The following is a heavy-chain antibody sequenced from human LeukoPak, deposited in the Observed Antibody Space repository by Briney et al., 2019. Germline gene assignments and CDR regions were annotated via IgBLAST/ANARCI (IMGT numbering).Heavy chain of an antibody. J-gene: IGHJ4*02. V-gene: IGHV3-23*01. D-gene: IGHD3-3*01. CDR1: GFTFSSYA. CDR2: ISGSGGST. Sequence: PGGSLRLSCAASGFTFSSYAMSWVRQAPGKGLEWVSAISGSGGSTYYADSVKGRFTISRDNSKNTLYLQMNSLRAEDTAVYYCARGDHYDFWSGYYRDDMYYFDYWGQGTLVTVSS. CDR3: ARGDHYDFWSGYYRDDMYYFDY.